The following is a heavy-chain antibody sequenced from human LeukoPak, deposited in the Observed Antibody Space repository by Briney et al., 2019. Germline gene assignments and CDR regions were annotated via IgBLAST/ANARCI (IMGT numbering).Heavy chain of an antibody. V-gene: IGHV3-23*01. D-gene: IGHD5-18*01. CDR3: AKGGFTYAYPIDY. Sequence: GGSLRLSCAASGFTFSSYAMSWVRQAPGKGLEWVLAISDSGGSTYYADSVKGRFTISRDNSKNTLFLQMNSLRTEDTAVYYCAKGGFTYAYPIDYWGQGTLVTVSS. J-gene: IGHJ4*02. CDR1: GFTFSSYA. CDR2: ISDSGGST.